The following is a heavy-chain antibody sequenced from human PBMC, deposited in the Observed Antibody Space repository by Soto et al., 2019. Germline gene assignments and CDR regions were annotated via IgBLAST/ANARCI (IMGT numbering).Heavy chain of an antibody. D-gene: IGHD5-18*01. CDR2: IYHSGST. CDR1: GGSISSGGYS. CDR3: ARGYGRNFDY. J-gene: IGHJ4*02. Sequence: KPSETLSLTCAVSGGSISSGGYSWSWIRQPPGKGLEWIGYIYHSGSTYYNPSLKSRVTISVDRSKNQFSLKLSSVTAADTAVYYCARGYGRNFDYWGQGTLVTV. V-gene: IGHV4-30-2*01.